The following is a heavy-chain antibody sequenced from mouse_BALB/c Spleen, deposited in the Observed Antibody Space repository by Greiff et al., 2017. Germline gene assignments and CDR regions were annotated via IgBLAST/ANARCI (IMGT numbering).Heavy chain of an antibody. V-gene: IGHV1-63*02. CDR3: ARRPHYYAMDY. CDR1: GYTFTNYW. J-gene: IGHJ4*01. Sequence: QVQLKESGAELVRPGTSVKISCKASGYTFTNYWLGWVKQRPGHGLEWIGDIYPGGGYTNYNEKFKGKATLTADTSSSTAYMQLSSLTSEDSAVYFCARRPHYYAMDYWGQGTSVTVSS. D-gene: IGHD6-1*01. CDR2: IYPGGGYT.